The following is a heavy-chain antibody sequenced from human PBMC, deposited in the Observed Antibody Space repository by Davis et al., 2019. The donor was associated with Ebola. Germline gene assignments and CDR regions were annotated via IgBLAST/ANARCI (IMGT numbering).Heavy chain of an antibody. J-gene: IGHJ4*02. CDR1: GFTFSSYS. CDR2: ISSSSSYI. V-gene: IGHV3-21*01. Sequence: GESLKISCAASGFTFSSYSMNWVRQAPGKGLEWVSSISSSSSYIYYADSVKGRFTISRDNAKNSLYLQMNGLRAEDTAVYYCARSEPPDYWGQGTLVTVSS. CDR3: ARSEPPDY. D-gene: IGHD1-14*01.